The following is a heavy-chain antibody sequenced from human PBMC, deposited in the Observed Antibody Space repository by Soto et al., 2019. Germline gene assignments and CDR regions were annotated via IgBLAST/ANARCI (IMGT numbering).Heavy chain of an antibody. CDR1: GFTFSSYS. J-gene: IGHJ6*02. CDR2: ISSSSSYI. Sequence: EVQLVESGGGLVKPGGSLRLSCAASGFTFSSYSMNWVRQAPGKGLEWVSSISSSSSYIYYADSVKGRFTISRDNAKNSLYLQMNSLRAEDTAVYYCARLVYGSGSYRWGYGMDVWGQGTTVTVSS. D-gene: IGHD3-10*01. V-gene: IGHV3-21*01. CDR3: ARLVYGSGSYRWGYGMDV.